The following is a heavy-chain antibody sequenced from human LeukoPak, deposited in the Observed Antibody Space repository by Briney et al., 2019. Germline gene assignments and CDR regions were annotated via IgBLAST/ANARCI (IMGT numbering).Heavy chain of an antibody. CDR3: VRGNPIDY. CDR2: IFPSDSDT. CDR1: GYTFTSYW. Sequence: GESLKISCKGSGYTFTSYWIGWVRQMPGKGLEWMGFIFPSDSDTRYSPSFQGQVTISADKSGSTAYLQWSSLEASDTAIYYCVRGNPIDYWGQGTLVTVSS. J-gene: IGHJ4*02. V-gene: IGHV5-51*01.